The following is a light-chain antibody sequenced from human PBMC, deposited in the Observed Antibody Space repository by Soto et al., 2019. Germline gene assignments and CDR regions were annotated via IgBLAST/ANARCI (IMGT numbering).Light chain of an antibody. CDR2: GNT. J-gene: IGLJ3*02. V-gene: IGLV1-40*01. CDR1: SSNIGAGYD. Sequence: QAVVTQPPSVSGAPGQRVTISCTGASSNIGAGYDVHWYQHLPGTVPKLLIYGNTNRPSGVPDRFSGSKSGTSASLAITGLQAEDEGDYYCQSHDSSLSAWVFGGGTKLTVL. CDR3: QSHDSSLSAWV.